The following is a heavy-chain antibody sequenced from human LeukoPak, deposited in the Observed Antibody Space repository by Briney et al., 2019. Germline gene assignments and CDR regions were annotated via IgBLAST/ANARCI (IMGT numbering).Heavy chain of an antibody. CDR1: GGSISSYY. CDR3: ARGWLSNWFDP. CDR2: IYYSGST. D-gene: IGHD3-22*01. J-gene: IGHJ5*02. V-gene: IGHV4-59*01. Sequence: SETLSLTCTVSGGSISSYYWSWSRQPPGKGLEWIGYIYYSGSTNYNPSLKSRVTISVDTSKNQFSLKLSSVTAADTAVHYCARGWLSNWFDPWGQGTLVTVSS.